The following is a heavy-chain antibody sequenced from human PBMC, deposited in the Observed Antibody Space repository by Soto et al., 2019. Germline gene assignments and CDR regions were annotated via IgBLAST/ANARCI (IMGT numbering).Heavy chain of an antibody. CDR2: ISYDGDNE. D-gene: IGHD2-2*01. J-gene: IGHJ4*02. Sequence: QVQLEESGGGVVQPGRSLRLSCAASGLTFGHYAMHWVRQAPGKGLEWLAIISYDGDNEYYAGSVRGRFTISRDNSKNTLYLQTNNLRHEDTAVYYCAKDGGPVYCNSPGCSAKHFDYWGQGTLVTVSS. CDR3: AKDGGPVYCNSPGCSAKHFDY. CDR1: GLTFGHYA. V-gene: IGHV3-30*18.